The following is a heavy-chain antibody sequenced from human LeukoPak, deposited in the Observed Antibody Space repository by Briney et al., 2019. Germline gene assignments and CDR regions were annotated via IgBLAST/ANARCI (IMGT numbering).Heavy chain of an antibody. Sequence: SETLSLTCTVSGGSISSFYWGWIRHSPGRGLEWIGYIYYTGTTNYNPSPTTRVTISVDTSKNQFSLTVNSVTAADTAVYYCARRSSGGWRYFDFWGQGTLVTVSS. V-gene: IGHV4-59*08. D-gene: IGHD6-25*01. CDR2: IYYTGTT. CDR3: ARRSSGGWRYFDF. J-gene: IGHJ4*02. CDR1: GGSISSFY.